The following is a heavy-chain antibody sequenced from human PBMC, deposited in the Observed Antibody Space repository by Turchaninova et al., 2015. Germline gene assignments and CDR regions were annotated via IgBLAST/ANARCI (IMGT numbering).Heavy chain of an antibody. V-gene: IGHV1-2*02. D-gene: IGHD6-19*01. CDR2: INPNSGGT. CDR3: ARDIAVAIDY. J-gene: IGHJ4*02. CDR1: GYTFTVYY. Sequence: QVQLVQSGAEVKKPGASVKVSCKASGYTFTVYYMHWVRQAPGQGLEWMGWINPNSGGTKYAQKVQGRVTMTRETSNSTAYMELSRLRSDDTAVYYWARDIAVAIDYWGQGTLVTVSS.